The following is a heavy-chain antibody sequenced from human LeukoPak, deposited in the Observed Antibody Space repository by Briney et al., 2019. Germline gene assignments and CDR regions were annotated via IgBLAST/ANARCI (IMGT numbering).Heavy chain of an antibody. D-gene: IGHD3-9*01. Sequence: GGSLRLSCAASGFIFSSYWMHWVRQAPGKGLVWVSRINSDGSSTYYADSVKGRFTISRDNSKNTLYLQMNSLRAEDTAVYYCATLGLTPGQYYYYGMDVWGQGTTVAVSS. CDR2: INSDGSST. V-gene: IGHV3-74*01. CDR1: GFIFSSYW. J-gene: IGHJ6*02. CDR3: ATLGLTPGQYYYYGMDV.